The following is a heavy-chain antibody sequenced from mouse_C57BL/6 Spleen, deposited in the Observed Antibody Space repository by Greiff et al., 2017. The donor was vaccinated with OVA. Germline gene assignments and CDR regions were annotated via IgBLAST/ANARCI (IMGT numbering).Heavy chain of an antibody. CDR1: GFTFSSYA. V-gene: IGHV5-4*01. J-gene: IGHJ3*01. CDR3: ARDSGTAWFAY. Sequence: VQLVESGGGLVKPGGSLKLSCAASGFTFSSYAMSWVRQTPEKRLEWVATISDGGSYTYYPDNVKGRFTISRDNAKNNLYLQMSHLKSEDTAMYYCARDSGTAWFAYWGQGTLVTVSA. CDR2: ISDGGSYT. D-gene: IGHD3-1*01.